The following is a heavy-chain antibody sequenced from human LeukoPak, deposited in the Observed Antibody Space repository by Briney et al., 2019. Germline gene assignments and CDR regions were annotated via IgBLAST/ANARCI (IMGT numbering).Heavy chain of an antibody. V-gene: IGHV4-31*03. J-gene: IGHJ4*02. D-gene: IGHD3-9*01. CDR3: ARGGILTGYFDY. Sequence: SETLSLTCTVSGGSISSGGYYWSWIRQHPGKGLEWIGYIHYSGSTYYNPSLKSRVTISVDTSKNQFSLKLSSVTAADTAVYYCARGGILTGYFDYWGQGTLVTVSS. CDR2: IHYSGST. CDR1: GGSISSGGYY.